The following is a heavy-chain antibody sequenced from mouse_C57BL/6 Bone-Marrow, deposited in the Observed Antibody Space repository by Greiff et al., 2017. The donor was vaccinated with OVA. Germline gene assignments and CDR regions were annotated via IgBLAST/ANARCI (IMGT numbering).Heavy chain of an antibody. J-gene: IGHJ1*03. CDR3: TRERDFDV. V-gene: IGHV5-9-1*02. CDR2: ISSGGDYI. Sequence: DVKLQESGAGLVKPGGSLKLSCAASGFTFSSYAMSWVRQTPEKRLEWVAYISSGGDYIYYADTVKGRFTISRDNARNTLYLQMSSLKSEDTAMYYCTRERDFDVWGTGTTVTVSS. CDR1: GFTFSSYA.